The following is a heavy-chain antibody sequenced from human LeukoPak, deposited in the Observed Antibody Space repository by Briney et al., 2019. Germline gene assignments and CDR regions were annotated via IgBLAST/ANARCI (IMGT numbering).Heavy chain of an antibody. V-gene: IGHV4-59*01. Sequence: SETLSLTCTVSGRSISSYYWRWIRQPPGRGLEWIGSIYYSGSTNYNPSLKSRVTISVDPSRNQFSLKLSSVTAADTAVYYCASYDSSGFVHYWGQGTLVTVSS. J-gene: IGHJ4*02. CDR2: IYYSGST. CDR1: GRSISSYY. D-gene: IGHD3-22*01. CDR3: ASYDSSGFVHY.